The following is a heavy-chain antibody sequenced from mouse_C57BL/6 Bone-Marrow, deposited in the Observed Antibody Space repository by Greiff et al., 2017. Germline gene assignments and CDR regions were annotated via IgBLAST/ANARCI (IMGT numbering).Heavy chain of an antibody. CDR1: GFNINDDY. CDR2: IDPENGDT. D-gene: IGHD2-4*01. CDR3: TTRRGLRPDD. V-gene: IGHV14-4*01. J-gene: IGHJ2*01. Sequence: EVQLQQSGAELVRPGASVKLSCTASGFNINDDYMHWVKQRPEQGLEWIGWIDPENGDTEYASQFQGKATITADTSSNTAYLQLSSLTSEDTAVYYCTTRRGLRPDDWGQGTTLTVSS.